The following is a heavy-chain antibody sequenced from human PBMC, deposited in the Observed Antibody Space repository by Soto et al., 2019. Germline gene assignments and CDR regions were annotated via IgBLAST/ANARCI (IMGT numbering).Heavy chain of an antibody. CDR2: IIPMLDIV. CDR1: GGAFSNFV. CDR3: ALAGGEGWFDP. J-gene: IGHJ5*02. V-gene: IGHV1-69*01. Sequence: QVQPVQSGAEVKKPGSSVKVSCKASGGAFSNFVISWVRQAPGQGVEWVGGIIPMLDIVHYAQKFQGRVAIPADESTCTASTELRRLKSDDTAIYYGALAGGEGWFDPCGQGALVTVSS. D-gene: IGHD2-15*01.